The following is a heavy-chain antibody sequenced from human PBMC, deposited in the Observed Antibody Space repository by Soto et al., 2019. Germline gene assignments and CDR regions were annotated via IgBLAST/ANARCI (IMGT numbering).Heavy chain of an antibody. CDR3: ASRPGLEGGPFDF. J-gene: IGHJ4*02. V-gene: IGHV1-3*01. CDR1: GYTFTALP. D-gene: IGHD1-1*01. Sequence: VYLVQSGAEVKKPGASVKLSCEASGYTFTALPIPWVRQAPGQRLEWMGWINPGNGYTEYSQKFQDRVTITRVTSASTAYLELNSLKSEDTAVYYCASRPGLEGGPFDFWGQGTLVTVTS. CDR2: INPGNGYT.